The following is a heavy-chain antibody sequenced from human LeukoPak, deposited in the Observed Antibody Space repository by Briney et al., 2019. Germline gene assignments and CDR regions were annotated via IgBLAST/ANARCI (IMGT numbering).Heavy chain of an antibody. CDR2: IYYSGST. CDR3: ARVGTYGSGSYLVWLDY. Sequence: SESLSLTCTLDGRSISSYYCSWVRQPPGKGLEWIGYIYYSGSTNYNPSLKSRVTISVDTSKNQFSLKLNSVTAGDEAVYYCARVGTYGSGSYLVWLDYWGQGTLVTVSS. V-gene: IGHV4-59*01. J-gene: IGHJ4*02. CDR1: GRSISSYY. D-gene: IGHD3-10*01.